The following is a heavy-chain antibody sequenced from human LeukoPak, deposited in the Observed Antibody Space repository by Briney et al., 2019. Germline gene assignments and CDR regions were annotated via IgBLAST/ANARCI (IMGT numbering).Heavy chain of an antibody. Sequence: ASVKVSCKASGYTFTNYYMHWVRQAPGQGLEWMGPINPTGSSTSYAQKFQGRLSLTRDMSTSTDYMELTSLRSEDTAVYYCARDNSRDYSVGGSAWWFDPWGQGTLVTVSS. J-gene: IGHJ5*02. CDR3: ARDNSRDYSVGGSAWWFDP. D-gene: IGHD1-26*01. V-gene: IGHV1-46*01. CDR2: INPTGSST. CDR1: GYTFTNYY.